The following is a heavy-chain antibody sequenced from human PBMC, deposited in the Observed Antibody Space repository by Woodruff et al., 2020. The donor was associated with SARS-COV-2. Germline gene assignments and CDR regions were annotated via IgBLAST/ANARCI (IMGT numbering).Heavy chain of an antibody. J-gene: IGHJ4*02. V-gene: IGHV3-48*03. Sequence: ESVAYIGSSGNTIYYGDSVKGRFTISRDNAKNSLYLQMNSLRAEGTAVYYCARAQSLFGRAWNAACDYWGQGTLVTVSP. CDR3: ARAQSLFGRAWNAACDY. D-gene: IGHD1-1*01. CDR2: IGSSGNTI.